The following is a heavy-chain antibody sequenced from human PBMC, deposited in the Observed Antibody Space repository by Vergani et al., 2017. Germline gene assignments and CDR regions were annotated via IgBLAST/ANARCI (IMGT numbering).Heavy chain of an antibody. CDR1: GYTFTGYY. CDR2: INPNSGGT. J-gene: IGHJ6*02. Sequence: QVQLVQSGAEVKKPGASVKVSCKASGYTFTGYYMLWVREAPGHGLEWMGWINPNSGGTNYAQKFQGRVTRTRDTSISTAYMELSRLRSDDTAVYYCAREGVVVVAGPHYGMDVWGQGTTVTVSS. V-gene: IGHV1-2*02. CDR3: AREGVVVVAGPHYGMDV. D-gene: IGHD2-15*01.